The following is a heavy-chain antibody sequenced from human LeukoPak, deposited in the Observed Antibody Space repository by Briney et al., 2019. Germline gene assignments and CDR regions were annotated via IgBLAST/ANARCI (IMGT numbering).Heavy chain of an antibody. J-gene: IGHJ4*02. CDR1: GFTFSSYA. V-gene: IGHV3-23*01. CDR2: ISGSGGST. CDR3: AKGEEYYDFWSDFDY. D-gene: IGHD3-3*01. Sequence: GGSLRLSCAASGFTFSSYAMSWVRQAPGKGLEWVSAISGSGGSTYYADSVKGRFTIFRDNSKNTLYLQMNSLRAEDTAVYYCAKGEEYYDFWSDFDYWGQGTLVTVSS.